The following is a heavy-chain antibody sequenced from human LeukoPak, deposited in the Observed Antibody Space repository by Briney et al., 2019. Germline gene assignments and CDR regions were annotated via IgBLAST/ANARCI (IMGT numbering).Heavy chain of an antibody. CDR3: AKDLSLWFGELFDY. Sequence: GGSLRLSCAASGFTFSSYGMHWVRQAPGKGLEWVAVISYDGSNKYYADSVKGRFTISRDNSKNTLYLQMNSLRAEDTAVYYCAKDLSLWFGELFDYWGQGTLVTVSS. J-gene: IGHJ4*02. CDR2: ISYDGSNK. V-gene: IGHV3-30*18. CDR1: GFTFSSYG. D-gene: IGHD3-10*01.